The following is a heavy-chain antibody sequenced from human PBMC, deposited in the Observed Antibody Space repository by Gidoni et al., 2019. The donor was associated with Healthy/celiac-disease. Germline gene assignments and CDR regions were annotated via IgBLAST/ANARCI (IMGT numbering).Heavy chain of an antibody. CDR3: ASASSSWYDYYGMDV. CDR2: NNHSGST. D-gene: IGHD6-13*01. V-gene: IGHV4-34*01. Sequence: QVQLQQWGAGLLKPSETLSLTCAVYGGSFSGYYWSWIRQPPGKGLEWIGENNHSGSTNYNPSLKSRVTISVDTSKNQFSLKLSSVTAADTAVYYCASASSSWYDYYGMDVWGQGTTVTVSS. J-gene: IGHJ6*02. CDR1: GGSFSGYY.